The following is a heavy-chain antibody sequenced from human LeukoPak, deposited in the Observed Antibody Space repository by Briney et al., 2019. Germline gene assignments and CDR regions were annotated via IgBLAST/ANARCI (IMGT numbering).Heavy chain of an antibody. CDR1: GYTFTGYY. Sequence: ASVKVSCKASGYTFTGYYMHWVRQAPGQGLEWMGWINPNSGGTNYAQKFQGRVTMTRDTSISTAYMELSRLRSDDTAVYYCARDRSDYTGGGWFDPWGQGTLVTVSS. CDR3: ARDRSDYTGGGWFDP. CDR2: INPNSGGT. V-gene: IGHV1-2*02. D-gene: IGHD4-11*01. J-gene: IGHJ5*02.